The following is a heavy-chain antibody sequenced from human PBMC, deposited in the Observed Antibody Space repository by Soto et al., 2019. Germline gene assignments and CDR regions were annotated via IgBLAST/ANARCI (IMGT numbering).Heavy chain of an antibody. CDR2: INSDGSST. D-gene: IGHD3-3*01. CDR1: GFTFSSYW. CDR3: ARVRRITIFGVVIIGDFDI. V-gene: IGHV3-74*01. Sequence: VGSLRLSCAASGFTFSSYWMHWVRQAPGKGLVWVSRINSDGSSTSYADSVKGRFTISRDNAKNTLYLQMNSLRAEDTAVYYCARVRRITIFGVVIIGDFDIWGQGTMVTVSS. J-gene: IGHJ3*02.